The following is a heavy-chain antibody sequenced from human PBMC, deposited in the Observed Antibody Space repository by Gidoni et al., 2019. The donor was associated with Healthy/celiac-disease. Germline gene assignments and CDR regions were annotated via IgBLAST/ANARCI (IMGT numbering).Heavy chain of an antibody. V-gene: IGHV3-9*01. CDR3: AKSLWFGELLFDY. CDR2: ISWNSGSI. Sequence: EVQLVESGGGLVQPGRSLRLSCAASGFTFDDYAMHWVRQAPGKGLEWVSGISWNSGSIGYADSVKGRFTISRDNAKNSLYLQMNSLRAEDTALYYCAKSLWFGELLFDYWGQGTLVTVSS. CDR1: GFTFDDYA. J-gene: IGHJ4*02. D-gene: IGHD3-10*01.